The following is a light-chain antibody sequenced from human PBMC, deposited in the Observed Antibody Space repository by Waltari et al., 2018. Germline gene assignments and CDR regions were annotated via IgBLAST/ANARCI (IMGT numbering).Light chain of an antibody. V-gene: IGLV1-51*01. CDR2: ENN. Sequence: QSVLTQPPSVSAAPGQKVTISCSGSSPNIGNNYVSWYQQFPGTAPKLLIYENNKRPSGTPDLFSGSKSGTSATLDIHGLQTGDEANYYCGTWDSSLSVGVLGGGTKVTVL. J-gene: IGLJ2*01. CDR1: SPNIGNNY. CDR3: GTWDSSLSVGV.